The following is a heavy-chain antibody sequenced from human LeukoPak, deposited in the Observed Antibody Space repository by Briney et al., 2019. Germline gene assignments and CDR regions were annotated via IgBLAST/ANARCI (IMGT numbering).Heavy chain of an antibody. CDR3: ARGQKEYSSSSATQRFDP. D-gene: IGHD6-6*01. V-gene: IGHV1-69*04. Sequence: SVKVSCKASGGTFSSYAISWVRQAPGQGLEWMGRIIPIIGIANYAQKFQGRVTITADKSTSTAYMELSSLRSEDTAVYYCARGQKEYSSSSATQRFDPWGQGTLVTVSS. CDR2: IIPIIGIA. CDR1: GGTFSSYA. J-gene: IGHJ5*02.